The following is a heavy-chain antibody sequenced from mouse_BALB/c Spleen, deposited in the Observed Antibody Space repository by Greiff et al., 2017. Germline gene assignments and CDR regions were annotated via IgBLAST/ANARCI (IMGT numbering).Heavy chain of an antibody. CDR3: ASDYRYDVYYAMDY. CDR1: GFSLTSYG. Sequence: QVQLKQSGPGLVAPSQSLSITCTVSGFSLTSYGVHWVRQPPGKGLEWLGVIWAGGSTNYNSALMSRLSISKDNSKSQVFLKMNSLQTDDTARYYCASDYRYDVYYAMDYWGQGTSVTVSS. V-gene: IGHV2-9*02. J-gene: IGHJ4*01. D-gene: IGHD2-14*01. CDR2: IWAGGST.